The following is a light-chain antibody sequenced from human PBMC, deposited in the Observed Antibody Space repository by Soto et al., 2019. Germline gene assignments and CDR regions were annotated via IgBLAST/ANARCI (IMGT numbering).Light chain of an antibody. CDR3: QERSNWPH. CDR1: QSVNSH. CDR2: DAS. Sequence: ELVLTQSPATLSLSPGERATLSCRASQSVNSHSAGYQQKPGQAPRLLIYDASSRASGTPARFSGSRSGTDLTVTISSLEPEGFAVYYWQERSNWPHFGGGTKVESK. J-gene: IGKJ4*01. V-gene: IGKV3-11*01.